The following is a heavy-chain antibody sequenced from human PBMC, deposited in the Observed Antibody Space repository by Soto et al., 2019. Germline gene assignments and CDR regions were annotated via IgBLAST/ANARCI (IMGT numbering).Heavy chain of an antibody. CDR1: GYTFTSYD. V-gene: IGHV1-8*01. CDR2: MDPNSGNT. J-gene: IGHJ6*02. CDR3: ARVKSDYVWGSYRYYYYGMDV. D-gene: IGHD3-16*02. Sequence: ASVKVSCKASGYTFTSYDINWVRQATGQGLEWMGWMDPNSGNTGYAQKFQGRVTMTRNTSISTAYMELSSLRSEDTAVYYCARVKSDYVWGSYRYYYYGMDVWGQGTTVTVSS.